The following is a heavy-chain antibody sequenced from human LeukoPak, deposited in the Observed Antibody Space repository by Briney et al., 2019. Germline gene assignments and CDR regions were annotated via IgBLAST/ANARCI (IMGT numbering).Heavy chain of an antibody. CDR2: INHSGST. CDR1: GGSFSGYY. CDR3: ASTEGYCSGGSCHTPDY. Sequence: SETLSLTCAVYGGSFSGYYWSWIRQPPGKGLEWIGEINHSGSTNYNPSLKSRVTISVDTSKNQFSLKLSSVTAADTAVYYCASTEGYCSGGSCHTPDYWGQGTLVTVSS. D-gene: IGHD2-15*01. V-gene: IGHV4-34*01. J-gene: IGHJ4*02.